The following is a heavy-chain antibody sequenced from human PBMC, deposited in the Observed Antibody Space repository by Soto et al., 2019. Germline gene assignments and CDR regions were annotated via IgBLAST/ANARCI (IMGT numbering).Heavy chain of an antibody. CDR2: IYYIGST. D-gene: IGHD2-2*02. J-gene: IGHJ6*02. Sequence: TLSLNYTVSGGSIGSGGYYWSWFLQRPGKGLEWIGYIYYIGSTYYNPSLKSRLTISIDTSKSQFSLNLSSVTAADTAVYYCARDSYPDYYAMDVWGHGTSVTVSS. CDR1: GGSIGSGGYY. CDR3: ARDSYPDYYAMDV. V-gene: IGHV4-31*03.